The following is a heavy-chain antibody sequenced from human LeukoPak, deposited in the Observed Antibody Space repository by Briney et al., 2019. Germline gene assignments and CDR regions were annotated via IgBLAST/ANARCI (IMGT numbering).Heavy chain of an antibody. V-gene: IGHV4-61*02. CDR2: IYTSGST. Sequence: SETLSLTCTVSGGSISSGSYYWSWIRQPAGKGLEWIGRIYTSGSTNYNPSLRSRVTISVDTSKNQFSLKLSSVTAADTAVYYCARITYYDFWSGYYTFDYWGQGTLVTVSS. CDR3: ARITYYDFWSGYYTFDY. D-gene: IGHD3-3*01. CDR1: GGSISSGSYY. J-gene: IGHJ4*02.